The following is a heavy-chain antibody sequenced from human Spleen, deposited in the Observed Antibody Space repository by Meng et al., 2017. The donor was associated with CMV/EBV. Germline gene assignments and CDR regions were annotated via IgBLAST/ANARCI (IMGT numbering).Heavy chain of an antibody. CDR3: AKDYREGWALGYCTTGVCYKDY. J-gene: IGHJ4*02. CDR2: IRFDGINK. D-gene: IGHD2-8*01. CDR1: GFTFSSYG. V-gene: IGHV3-30*02. Sequence: GGPLRLSCAASGFTFSSYGMHWVRQAPGKGLEWVSLIRFDGINKYYADSVRGRFTISRDDSKNTLYLQMNSLRPEDTAVYYCAKDYREGWALGYCTTGVCYKDYWGQGTLVTVSS.